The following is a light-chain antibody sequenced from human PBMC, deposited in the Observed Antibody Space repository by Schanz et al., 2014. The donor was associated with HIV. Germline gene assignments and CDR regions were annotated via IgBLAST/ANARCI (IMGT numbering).Light chain of an antibody. CDR3: QQRSNWRFT. J-gene: IGKJ3*01. V-gene: IGKV3D-20*02. Sequence: EIVLTQSPGSLSLSPGGRATLSCGASQRLSSSYLAWYQQKRDQPPRLVIYATSTRAAGIPDRFSGTGSGTDFTLTISSLEPEDFAVYYCQQRSNWRFTFGPGTKVDIK. CDR1: QRLSSSY. CDR2: ATS.